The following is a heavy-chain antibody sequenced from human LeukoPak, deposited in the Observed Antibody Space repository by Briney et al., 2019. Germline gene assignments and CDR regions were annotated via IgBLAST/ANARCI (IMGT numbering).Heavy chain of an antibody. D-gene: IGHD2-15*01. CDR1: GFTFSSYG. V-gene: IGHV3-30*03. CDR3: GSVSAVVVAATHY. Sequence: SGRSLRLSCAASGFTFSSYGMHWVRQAPGKGLEWVAVIPYDGSNKYYADSVKGRFTISRDNSKNTLYLQMNSLRAEDTAVYYCGSVSAVVVAATHYWGQGTLVTVSS. J-gene: IGHJ4*02. CDR2: IPYDGSNK.